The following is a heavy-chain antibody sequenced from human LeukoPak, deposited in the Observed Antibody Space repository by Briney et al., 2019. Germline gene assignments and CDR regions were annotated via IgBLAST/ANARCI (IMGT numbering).Heavy chain of an antibody. D-gene: IGHD3-10*01. CDR3: ARGFYGSVYYYYYMDV. CDR1: GYTFTSYG. J-gene: IGHJ6*03. CDR2: ISAYNGNT. V-gene: IGHV1-18*01. Sequence: ASVKVSCKASGYTFTSYGISWVRQAPGQGLEWMGWISAYNGNTNYAQKLQGRVTMTTDTSTSTAYMELSSLRSEDTAVYYCARGFYGSVYYYYYMDVWGKGTTVTVSS.